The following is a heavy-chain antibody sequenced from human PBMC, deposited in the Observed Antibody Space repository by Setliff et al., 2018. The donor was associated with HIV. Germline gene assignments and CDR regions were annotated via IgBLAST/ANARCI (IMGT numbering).Heavy chain of an antibody. Sequence: ETLSLTCTVSGGSISSGGYYWSWIRQHPGKGLEWVANIRQDESEMQYVDSVKGRFTISRDNAKNSLYLQMNSLRAEDTAVYYCARNTDVDSVYRPFHIWGQGTMVTVSS. D-gene: IGHD1-26*01. CDR1: GGSISSGGYY. CDR3: ARNTDVDSVYRPFHI. J-gene: IGHJ3*02. CDR2: IRQDESEM. V-gene: IGHV3-7*03.